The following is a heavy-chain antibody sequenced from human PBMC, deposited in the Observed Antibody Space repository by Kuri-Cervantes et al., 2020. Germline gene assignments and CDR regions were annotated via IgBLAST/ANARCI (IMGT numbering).Heavy chain of an antibody. CDR1: GYTFTSYY. J-gene: IGHJ4*02. Sequence: ASVKVSCKASGYTFTSYYMHWVRQAPGQGLEWMGIINPSGGSTSYAQKFQGRATMTRDTSTSTVYMELRSLRSDDTAVYYCARHDRSGYYYDFDCWGQGTLVTVSS. V-gene: IGHV1-46*01. CDR2: INPSGGST. CDR3: ARHDRSGYYYDFDC. D-gene: IGHD3-22*01.